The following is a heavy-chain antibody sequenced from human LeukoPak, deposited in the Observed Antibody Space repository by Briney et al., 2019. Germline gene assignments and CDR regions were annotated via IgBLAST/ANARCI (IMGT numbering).Heavy chain of an antibody. V-gene: IGHV3-7*05. CDR1: GFTFSNYW. CDR3: ARLRMKRRFDY. CDR2: IKQDGSEK. J-gene: IGHJ4*02. D-gene: IGHD2/OR15-2a*01. Sequence: PGGSLRLSCAASGFTFSNYWMSWVRQAPGKGLERVANIKQDGSEKNYVDSVKGRFTISRDSAKNSLYLQMNSLRAEDTAVYYCARLRMKRRFDYWGQGTLVTVSS.